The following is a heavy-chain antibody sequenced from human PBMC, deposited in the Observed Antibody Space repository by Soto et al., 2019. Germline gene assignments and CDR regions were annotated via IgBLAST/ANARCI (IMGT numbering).Heavy chain of an antibody. J-gene: IGHJ4*02. D-gene: IGHD6-13*01. Sequence: GGSLRLSCAASGFTFSSYWMSWVRQASGKGLEWVANIKQDGSEKYYVDSVKGRFTISRGNAKNSLYLQMNSLRAEDTAVYYCVRDHSAASSNYWGQGALVTVSS. CDR3: VRDHSAASSNY. CDR1: GFTFSSYW. V-gene: IGHV3-7*01. CDR2: IKQDGSEK.